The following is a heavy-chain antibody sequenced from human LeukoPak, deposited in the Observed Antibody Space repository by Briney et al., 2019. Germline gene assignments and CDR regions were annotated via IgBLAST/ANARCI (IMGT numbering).Heavy chain of an antibody. CDR2: IRYDGSNK. J-gene: IGHJ6*03. V-gene: IGHV3-30*02. Sequence: GGSLRLSCAASGFTFSSYWMSWVRQAPGKGLEWVTFIRYDGSNKYYADSVKGRFTISRDNSKNTLYLQMNSLRAEDTAVYYCAGGYCSGNSCYGINYYYYMDVWGKGTTVTVSS. D-gene: IGHD2-15*01. CDR3: AGGYCSGNSCYGINYYYYMDV. CDR1: GFTFSSYW.